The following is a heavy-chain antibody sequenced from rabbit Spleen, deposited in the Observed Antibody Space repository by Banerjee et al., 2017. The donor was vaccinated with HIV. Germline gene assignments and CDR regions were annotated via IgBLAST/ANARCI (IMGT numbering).Heavy chain of an antibody. CDR2: IYAGSSGST. CDR3: VRGSATMTMVITGFYLNL. CDR1: GFTLSSYW. J-gene: IGHJ4*01. V-gene: IGHV1S45*01. Sequence: QEQLVESGGGLVQPEGSLTLTCKASGFTLSSYWMSWVRQAPGKGLECIACIYAGSSGSTYYANWAKGRFTISKASSTTVTLQMTSLTVADTATYFCVRGSATMTMVITGFYLNLWGPGTLVTVS. D-gene: IGHD2-1*01.